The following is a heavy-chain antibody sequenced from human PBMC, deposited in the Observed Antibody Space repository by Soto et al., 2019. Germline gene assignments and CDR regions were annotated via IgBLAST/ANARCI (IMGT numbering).Heavy chain of an antibody. CDR1: GYTFTRHY. CDR2: INSSGGHT. CDR3: ARDLLAAGSDALDI. D-gene: IGHD6-13*01. Sequence: QMQLVQSGAEVKKPGASVKVSCKASGYTFTRHYIHWVRQAPGQGLESMGIINSSGGHTYYAQKCQGKGALISDTSTSTVYMERSSLRSEDTAVYYCARDLLAAGSDALDIWGQGTMVTVSS. J-gene: IGHJ3*02. V-gene: IGHV1-46*01.